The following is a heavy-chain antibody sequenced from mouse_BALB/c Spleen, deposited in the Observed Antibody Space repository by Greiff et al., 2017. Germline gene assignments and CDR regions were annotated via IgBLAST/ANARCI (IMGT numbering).Heavy chain of an antibody. V-gene: IGHV2-9*02. CDR2: IWAGGST. CDR1: GFSLTSYG. J-gene: IGHJ3*01. CDR3: ARSNYCGSSGFAY. D-gene: IGHD1-1*01. Sequence: VKLVESGPGLVAPSQSLSITCTVSGFSLTSYGVHWVRQPPGKGLEWLGVIWAGGSTNYNSAVMSSLSISKANSKSQVFLKMNSLQTDDTAMYYCARSNYCGSSGFAYWGQGTLVTVSA.